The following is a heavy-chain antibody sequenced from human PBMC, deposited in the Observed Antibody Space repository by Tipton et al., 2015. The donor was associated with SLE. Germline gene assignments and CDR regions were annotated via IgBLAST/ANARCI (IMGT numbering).Heavy chain of an antibody. D-gene: IGHD2-2*01. CDR2: IYHSGDS. V-gene: IGHV4-38-2*02. Sequence: LRLSCTVSGYSISSGSYWGWIRQPPGKGLEWIGSIYHSGDSFYSPSLKSRVTISAGTSKNQFSLRLSSVTAADTAVYYCAKNPAAAPDDYWGPGTLVTVSS. CDR1: GYSISSGSY. J-gene: IGHJ4*02. CDR3: AKNPAAAPDDY.